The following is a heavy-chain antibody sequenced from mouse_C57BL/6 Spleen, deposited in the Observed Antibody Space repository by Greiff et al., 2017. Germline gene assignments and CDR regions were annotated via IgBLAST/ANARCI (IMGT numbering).Heavy chain of an antibody. Sequence: QVQLQQPGAELVMPGASVKLSCKASGYTFTSYWMHWVTQRPGQGLEWIGEIDPSDSYTNYNQKFKGKTTLTIDKYSSTAYMQLSSLTSEDSAVYYCAFTAVVAYYAMDDWGQGTSVIVSS. CDR1: GYTFTSYW. CDR3: AFTAVVAYYAMDD. CDR2: IDPSDSYT. J-gene: IGHJ4*01. V-gene: IGHV1-69*01. D-gene: IGHD1-1*01.